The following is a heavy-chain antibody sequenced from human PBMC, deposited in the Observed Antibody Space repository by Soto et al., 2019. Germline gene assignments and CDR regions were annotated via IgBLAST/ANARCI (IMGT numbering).Heavy chain of an antibody. CDR3: VKGESSSWYYFDY. J-gene: IGHJ4*02. V-gene: IGHV3-64D*06. Sequence: GGSLRLSCSASGFTFSGYAMHWVRQAPGKGLEYVSAISSNGGSTYYADSVKGRFTISRDNSKNTLYLQMSSLRAEDTAVYYCVKGESSSWYYFDYWGQGTLVTVSS. CDR2: ISSNGGST. CDR1: GFTFSGYA. D-gene: IGHD6-13*01.